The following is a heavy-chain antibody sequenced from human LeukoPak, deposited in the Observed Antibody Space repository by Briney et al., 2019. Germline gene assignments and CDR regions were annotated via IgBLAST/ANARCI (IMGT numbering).Heavy chain of an antibody. J-gene: IGHJ4*02. CDR3: AKSASGWFVDY. Sequence: PGGSLRLSCAASGFTFNNYAMSWVRQAPGKGLEWVSVISGSGGSTYFADSVKGRFTISRDNSKNTLYLQMNSLRVEGTAVYYCAKSASGWFVDYWGQGTLVTVSP. D-gene: IGHD6-19*01. V-gene: IGHV3-23*01. CDR2: ISGSGGST. CDR1: GFTFNNYA.